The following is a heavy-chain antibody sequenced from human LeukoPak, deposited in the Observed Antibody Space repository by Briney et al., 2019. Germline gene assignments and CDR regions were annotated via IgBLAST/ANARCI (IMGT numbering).Heavy chain of an antibody. J-gene: IGHJ5*02. Sequence: ASVKVSCKASGYTFTGYYMHWVRQAPGQGLEWMGWISAYNGNTNYAQKLQGRVTMTTDTSTSTAYMELRSLRSDDTAVYYCAREITYGSGTTKEFDPWGQGTLVTVSS. V-gene: IGHV1-18*04. CDR1: GYTFTGYY. CDR2: ISAYNGNT. D-gene: IGHD3-10*01. CDR3: AREITYGSGTTKEFDP.